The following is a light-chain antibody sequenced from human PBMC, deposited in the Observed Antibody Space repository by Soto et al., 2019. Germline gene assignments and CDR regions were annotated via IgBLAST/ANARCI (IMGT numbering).Light chain of an antibody. J-gene: IGKJ1*01. Sequence: DIVMTQSPDSLAVSLGERATINCKSSQSVLYSSNNKNYLAWFQQKPGQPPKLLISWASTRESGVPDRFSGSGSGTDFTLTINSLQAEDVAVYYCHQYDSSPRTFGQGTKVEIK. CDR1: QSVLYSSNNKNY. CDR3: HQYDSSPRT. CDR2: WAS. V-gene: IGKV4-1*01.